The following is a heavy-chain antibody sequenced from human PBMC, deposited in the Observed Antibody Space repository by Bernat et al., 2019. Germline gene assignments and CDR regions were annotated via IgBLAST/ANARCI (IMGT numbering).Heavy chain of an antibody. D-gene: IGHD2-15*01. Sequence: EVQLVESGGGLVQPGGSLRLSCAASGFAFSDHGMNWVRPAPGKGLEWVSYISSRISTIYYTDSVKGRFTISRDNAKNALYLQMNSLRDGDTAVYYCAGDVPNCSGAACSPNVFDYWGQGILVTVSS. J-gene: IGHJ4*02. CDR3: AGDVPNCSGAACSPNVFDY. CDR1: GFAFSDHG. CDR2: ISSRISTI. V-gene: IGHV3-48*02.